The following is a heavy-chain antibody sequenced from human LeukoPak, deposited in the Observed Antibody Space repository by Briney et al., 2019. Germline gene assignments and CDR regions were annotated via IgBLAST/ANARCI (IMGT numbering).Heavy chain of an antibody. V-gene: IGHV1-18*01. D-gene: IGHD3-22*01. CDR1: GYTFTSYG. J-gene: IGHJ4*02. Sequence: ASVKVSCKASGYTFTSYGISWVRQAPGQGLEWIGWISAYNGNTNYAQKLQGRVTVTTDTSTSTAYMELRSLRSDDTAVYYCARDPWDSSGYSGVDYWGQGTLVTVSS. CDR2: ISAYNGNT. CDR3: ARDPWDSSGYSGVDY.